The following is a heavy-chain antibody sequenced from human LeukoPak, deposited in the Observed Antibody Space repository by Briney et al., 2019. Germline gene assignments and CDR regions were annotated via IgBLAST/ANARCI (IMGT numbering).Heavy chain of an antibody. Sequence: PGGSLRLSCAASGFTFSSYEMNWVRQAPGKGLEWVSYISSSGSTIYYADSVKGRFTISRDNAKNSLYLQINSLRAEDMAVYYCARDKGTAMVREYYGMDVWDKGTTVTVSA. V-gene: IGHV3-48*03. CDR2: ISSSGSTI. J-gene: IGHJ6*04. D-gene: IGHD5-18*01. CDR3: ARDKGTAMVREYYGMDV. CDR1: GFTFSSYE.